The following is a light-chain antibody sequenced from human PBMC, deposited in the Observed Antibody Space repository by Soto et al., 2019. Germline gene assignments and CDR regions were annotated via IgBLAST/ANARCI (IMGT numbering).Light chain of an antibody. CDR3: QSYDSSLSGWL. Sequence: QAVVTQPPSVSGAPGQRVTISCTGSSSNIGAGFDVHWYQHLPGTAPKPLIYDNTNRPSGVPDRFSGSKSGTSASLAITGLQAEDEADYYCQSYDSSLSGWLFGGGTKLTVL. CDR2: DNT. CDR1: SSNIGAGFD. J-gene: IGLJ2*01. V-gene: IGLV1-40*01.